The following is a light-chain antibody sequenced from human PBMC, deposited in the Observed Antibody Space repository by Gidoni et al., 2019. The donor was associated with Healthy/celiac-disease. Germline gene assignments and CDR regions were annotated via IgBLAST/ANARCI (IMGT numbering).Light chain of an antibody. Sequence: DIQMTQSPSSLSASVGDRVTITCGASQSISSYLNWYQQKPGKAPNLLIYAASSLQSGVPSRFSGSGSGTDFTLTISSLQPEDFATYYCQQSYTTPTTFGQGTKLEIK. CDR1: QSISSY. CDR2: AAS. J-gene: IGKJ2*01. CDR3: QQSYTTPTT. V-gene: IGKV1-39*01.